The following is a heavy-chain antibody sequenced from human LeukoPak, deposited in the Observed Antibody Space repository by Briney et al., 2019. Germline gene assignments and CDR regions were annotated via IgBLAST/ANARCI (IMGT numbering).Heavy chain of an antibody. CDR3: TGLMVRGVIGY. J-gene: IGHJ4*02. D-gene: IGHD3-10*01. Sequence: GGSLRLSCVASGFTLKNAWMSWVRQAPGKGLEWVGRIRSKTDGGTTDYAAPVKGRFTIARDDSKNTLYLQMNSLKTEDTAVYFCTGLMVRGVIGYWGQGTLVTVSS. CDR2: IRSKTDGGTT. V-gene: IGHV3-15*01. CDR1: GFTLKNAW.